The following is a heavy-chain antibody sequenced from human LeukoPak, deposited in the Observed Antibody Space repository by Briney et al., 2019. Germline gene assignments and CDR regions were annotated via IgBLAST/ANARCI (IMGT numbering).Heavy chain of an antibody. V-gene: IGHV5-51*01. Sequence: GESLKISCKVAGYNFAPYWIGWVRQMSGKGLEGMGIIYPGDSDTRYSPSFQGQVTISADKSVTTAYLQWSSLTASDTAMYYCARFPTDSSTLFDYWGQGTLVTVSS. CDR3: ARFPTDSSTLFDY. CDR1: GYNFAPYW. D-gene: IGHD6-13*01. CDR2: IYPGDSDT. J-gene: IGHJ4*02.